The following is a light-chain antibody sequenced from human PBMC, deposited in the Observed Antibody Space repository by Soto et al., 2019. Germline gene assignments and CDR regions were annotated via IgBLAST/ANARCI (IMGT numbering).Light chain of an antibody. CDR2: DAS. Sequence: PGEMAPLSCGASQSVSSSYLAWYQLNPGLAPRLLIYDASSRATGIPDRFSGSGSGTDFTLTINRLEPEDSAVYYCQQYRSLITFGQGTRLEFK. V-gene: IGKV3D-20*01. CDR1: QSVSSSY. J-gene: IGKJ5*01. CDR3: QQYRSLIT.